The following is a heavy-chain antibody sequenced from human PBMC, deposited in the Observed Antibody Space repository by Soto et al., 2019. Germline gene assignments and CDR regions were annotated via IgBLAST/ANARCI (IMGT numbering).Heavy chain of an antibody. CDR2: IYYSGST. CDR1: GCSISSYD. V-gene: IGHV4-59*01. CDR3: ARGPPTYYEFWSGNLKPVADRAYGMDV. D-gene: IGHD3-3*01. Sequence: SESLALCCAVSGCSISSYDWGVIRQPPGKGLGLSGYIYYSGSTHYNPSLQSRVTISVDTSKNQFSLQLSSLTAADTAVYYCARGPPTYYEFWSGNLKPVADRAYGMDVWGQGTTVPVSS. J-gene: IGHJ6*02.